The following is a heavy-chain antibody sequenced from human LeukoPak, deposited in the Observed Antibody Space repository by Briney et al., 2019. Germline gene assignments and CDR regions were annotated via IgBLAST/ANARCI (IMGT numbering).Heavy chain of an antibody. CDR3: ARFPHIYGGGDCSSIYFD. V-gene: IGHV4-30-4*01. CDR1: GGSISSGDYY. D-gene: IGHD2-21*02. CDR2: IYYSGST. Sequence: SQTLSLTCTVSGGSISSGDYYWGWIRQPPGKGLEWIGYIYYSGSTYYNPSLKSRVTISVDTSKNQFSLKLSSVTAADTAVYYCARFPHIYGGGDCSSIYFDYGAREPWSPSPQ. J-gene: IGHJ4*02.